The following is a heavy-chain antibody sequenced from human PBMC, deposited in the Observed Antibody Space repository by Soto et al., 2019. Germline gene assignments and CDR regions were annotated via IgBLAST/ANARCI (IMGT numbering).Heavy chain of an antibody. CDR2: ISGSGGST. CDR3: ANPREDPLFDY. V-gene: IGHV3-23*01. Sequence: LSLTCAASGFTFSSYAMSWVRQAPGKGLEWVSAISGSGGSTYYADSVKGRFTISRDNSKNTLYLQMNSLRAEDTAVYYCANPREDPLFDYWGQGTLVTVSS. J-gene: IGHJ4*02. CDR1: GFTFSSYA.